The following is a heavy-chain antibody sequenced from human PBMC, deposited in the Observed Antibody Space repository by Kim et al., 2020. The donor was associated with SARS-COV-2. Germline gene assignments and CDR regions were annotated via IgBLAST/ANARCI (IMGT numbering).Heavy chain of an antibody. J-gene: IGHJ5*02. V-gene: IGHV1-3*01. Sequence: YSQKVRGKVTITRDTSASPVSMGLSSLRSEDTAVYYCARSFGVVNTNWFDPWGQGTLVTVSS. D-gene: IGHD3-3*01. CDR3: ARSFGVVNTNWFDP.